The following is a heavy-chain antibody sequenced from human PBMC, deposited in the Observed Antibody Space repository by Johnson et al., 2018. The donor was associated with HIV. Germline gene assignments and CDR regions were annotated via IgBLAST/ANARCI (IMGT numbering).Heavy chain of an antibody. CDR1: GFTFSSYG. CDR2: IWYDGSNK. J-gene: IGHJ3*02. V-gene: IGHV3-30*19. D-gene: IGHD1-26*01. Sequence: QEQLVESGGGVVQPGRSLRLSCAASGFTFSSYGMHWVRQAPGKGLEWVAVIWYDGSNKYYADSVKGRFTISRDNSKNTLYLQMNSLRAEDTALYYCATFGGGSFHAFDIWGQGTMVTVSS. CDR3: ATFGGGSFHAFDI.